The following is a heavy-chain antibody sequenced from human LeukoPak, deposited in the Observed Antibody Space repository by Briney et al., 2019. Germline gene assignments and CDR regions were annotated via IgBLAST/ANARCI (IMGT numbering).Heavy chain of an antibody. CDR1: GYTFTSYD. CDR3: ARERNGYLDDFDY. J-gene: IGHJ4*02. D-gene: IGHD3-3*01. V-gene: IGHV1-8*01. Sequence: ASVKVSCKASGYTFTSYDINWVRQATGQGLEWMGWMNPNSGNTGYAQKFQGRVTMTRNTSISTAYMELSSLSSEDTAVYYCARERNGYLDDFDYWGQGTLVTVSS. CDR2: MNPNSGNT.